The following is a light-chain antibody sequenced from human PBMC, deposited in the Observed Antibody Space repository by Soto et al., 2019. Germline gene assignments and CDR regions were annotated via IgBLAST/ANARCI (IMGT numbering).Light chain of an antibody. J-gene: IGKJ1*01. V-gene: IGKV3-20*01. CDR1: QSVRSNY. CDR2: GAA. Sequence: DIVLTQSPGTLSLSPGEKATLSCRASQSVRSNYVAWHQQKPGQAPRLLIYGAASRANGIPDRFSGSGSGTDFTLTISRLEPEDFAVYYCPQYGSSPKTFGQGTKVEIK. CDR3: PQYGSSPKT.